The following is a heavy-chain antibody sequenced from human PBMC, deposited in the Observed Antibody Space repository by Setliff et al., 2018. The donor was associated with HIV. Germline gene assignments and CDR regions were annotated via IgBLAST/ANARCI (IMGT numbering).Heavy chain of an antibody. CDR2: IYSSGTT. J-gene: IGHJ4*02. CDR3: ARHYYTDPFDY. V-gene: IGHV4-4*08. CDR1: GGSISNYY. D-gene: IGHD3-22*01. Sequence: PSETLSLTCTVSGGSISNYYWSWIRQPPGKGLEWIGYIYSSGTTDYNPSLKSRVTMSVDTSNSHFSLKLASVTAADTAVYYCARHYYTDPFDYWGQGTLVTVPQ.